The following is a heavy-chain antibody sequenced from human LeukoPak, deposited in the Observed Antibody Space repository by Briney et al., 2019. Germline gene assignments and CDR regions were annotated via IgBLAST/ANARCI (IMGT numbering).Heavy chain of an antibody. CDR2: INHSGST. CDR3: ARGRITIFGVVIRIDNWFDP. V-gene: IGHV4-34*01. J-gene: IGHJ5*02. D-gene: IGHD3-3*01. Sequence: MPSETLSLTCAVYGGSFSGYYWSWIRQPPGKGLEWIGEINHSGSTNYNPSLKSRVTISVDTSKNQFSLKLSSVTAAGTAVYYCARGRITIFGVVIRIDNWFDPWGQGTLVTVSS. CDR1: GGSFSGYY.